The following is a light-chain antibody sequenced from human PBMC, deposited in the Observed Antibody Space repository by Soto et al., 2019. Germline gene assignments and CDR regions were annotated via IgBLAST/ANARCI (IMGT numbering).Light chain of an antibody. CDR2: WAS. CDR1: QSVLYSSNNKNY. V-gene: IGKV4-1*01. J-gene: IGKJ4*01. CDR3: QQYYSTPLT. Sequence: DIVMTQSPDSLAVSLGERATINCKSSQSVLYSSNNKNYLAWYQQKPGQPPKLLIYWASTRESGVPDRFSGSGSVTDFTLTISSLQAEDVAVYYCQQYYSTPLTFGGGNKVEIK.